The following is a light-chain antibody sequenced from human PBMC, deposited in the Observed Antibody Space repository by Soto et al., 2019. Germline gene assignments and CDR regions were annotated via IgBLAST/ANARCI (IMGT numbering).Light chain of an antibody. CDR1: QILLHSNGYTY. CDR2: LGS. Sequence: DIVMTQSPLSLPVTPGDPASISCXXXQILLHSNGYTYLNWYLQKPGQSPQLLVYLGSNRASGVPDRFSGSGSGTDFTLKISRVEAEDVGVYYCMQPLQSWTFGQGTKVDIK. J-gene: IGKJ1*01. CDR3: MQPLQSWT. V-gene: IGKV2-28*01.